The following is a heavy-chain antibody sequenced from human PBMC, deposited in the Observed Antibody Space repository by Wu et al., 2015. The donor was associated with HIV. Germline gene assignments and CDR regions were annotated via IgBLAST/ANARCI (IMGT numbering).Heavy chain of an antibody. Sequence: QVQLVQSGAEVKKSGSSVKVSCKASGSIFSNYDINWVRQAPGQGLEWMGRIIPIFGTANYAQDFQGRLMITTDESMSTVYMELSSLKSEDTAVYYCVRNTDSVATSLYSLGVWGQGTTVTVSS. CDR1: GSIFSNYD. CDR2: IIPIFGTA. D-gene: IGHD5-12*01. J-gene: IGHJ6*02. CDR3: VRNTDSVATSLYSLGV. V-gene: IGHV1-69*05.